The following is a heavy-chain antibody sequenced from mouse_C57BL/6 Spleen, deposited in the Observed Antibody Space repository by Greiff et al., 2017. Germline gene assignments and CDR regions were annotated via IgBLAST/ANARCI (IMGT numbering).Heavy chain of an antibody. J-gene: IGHJ1*03. CDR2: IRNKANGYTT. Sequence: EVMLVESGGGLVQPGGSLSLSCAASGFTFTDYYMSWVRQPPGKALEWLGFIRNKANGYTTEYSASVKGRFTISRDNSQSILYLQMNALRAEDSATYYCASLGSYSNYRWYFDVWGTGTTVTVSS. V-gene: IGHV7-3*01. D-gene: IGHD2-5*01. CDR1: GFTFTDYY. CDR3: ASLGSYSNYRWYFDV.